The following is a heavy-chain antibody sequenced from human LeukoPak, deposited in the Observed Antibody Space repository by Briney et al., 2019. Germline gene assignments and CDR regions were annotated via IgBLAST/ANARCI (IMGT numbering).Heavy chain of an antibody. CDR1: GYTFTYFY. Sequence: GPSVKLSCTPSGYTFTYFYIHRVRQAPGQGLEWLGWFNPNNGATNYAPNFQGRVTMTSDPFISTIYMEVSRLRSDDTAVYFCARVGYGSGSFFSVYWGQGTLVSVSS. D-gene: IGHD3-10*01. CDR3: ARVGYGSGSFFSVY. V-gene: IGHV1-2*02. J-gene: IGHJ4*02. CDR2: FNPNNGAT.